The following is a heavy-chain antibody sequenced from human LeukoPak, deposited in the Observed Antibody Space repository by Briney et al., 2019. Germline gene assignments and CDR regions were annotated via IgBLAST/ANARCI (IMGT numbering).Heavy chain of an antibody. CDR2: ISYDGSNE. Sequence: GGSLRLSCAASGFTLGSYGMQWARQAPGKGLEWVAFISYDGSNESFGDSVKGRFTISRDNSNNTLYLQMKSLRAEDTGVYYCARGNREDVYWAVPAVEFDYWGQGTLVTVPS. V-gene: IGHV3-33*05. CDR3: ARGNREDVYWAVPAVEFDY. D-gene: IGHD2-2*01. J-gene: IGHJ4*02. CDR1: GFTLGSYG.